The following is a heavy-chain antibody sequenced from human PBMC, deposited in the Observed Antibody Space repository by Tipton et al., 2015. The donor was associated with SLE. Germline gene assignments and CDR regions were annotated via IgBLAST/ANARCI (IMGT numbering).Heavy chain of an antibody. J-gene: IGHJ4*02. V-gene: IGHV3-9*01. CDR2: ISWNSGSI. CDR3: ARCDGYICLRGFDY. D-gene: IGHD5-24*01. Sequence: SLRLSCAASGFTFDDYAMHWVRQAPGKGLEWVSGISWNSGSIGYADSVKGRFTISRDNAKNSLYLQMNSLRAEDTALYYCARCDGYICLRGFDYWGQGTLVTVSS. CDR1: GFTFDDYA.